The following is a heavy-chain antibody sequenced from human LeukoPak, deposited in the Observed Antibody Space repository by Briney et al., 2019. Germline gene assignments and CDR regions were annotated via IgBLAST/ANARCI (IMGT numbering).Heavy chain of an antibody. J-gene: IGHJ4*02. D-gene: IGHD6-6*01. CDR1: GWSFSDYY. V-gene: IGHV4-34*01. Sequence: PSETLSLTCDVYGWSFSDYYWSWIRQPPGKGLEWIGEINHSGSTNYSPSLKSRVTISVDTSKSRFSLKLSSVTAADTAVYYCARSSHHFDYWGQGTLVTVSS. CDR3: ARSSHHFDY. CDR2: INHSGST.